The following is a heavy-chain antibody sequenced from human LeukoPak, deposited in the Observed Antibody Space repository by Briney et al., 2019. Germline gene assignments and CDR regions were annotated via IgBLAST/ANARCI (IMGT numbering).Heavy chain of an antibody. Sequence: GGSLRLSCAASGFTVSSNYMSWVRQAPGKGLEWVSVIYSGGSTYYADSVKGRFTISRDNSKNTLYLQMNSLRAEDTAVYYCARVEYCSSTSCYEGPIDYWGQGTLVTVSS. J-gene: IGHJ4*02. V-gene: IGHV3-53*01. D-gene: IGHD2-2*01. CDR3: ARVEYCSSTSCYEGPIDY. CDR2: IYSGGST. CDR1: GFTVSSNY.